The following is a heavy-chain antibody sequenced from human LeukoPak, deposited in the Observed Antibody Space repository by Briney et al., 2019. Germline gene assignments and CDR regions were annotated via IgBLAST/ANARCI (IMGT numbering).Heavy chain of an antibody. CDR1: GFTFSTSS. J-gene: IGHJ1*01. CDR3: TRDPRLREFES. D-gene: IGHD2-21*02. V-gene: IGHV3-30-3*01. CDR2: ISSDGNNK. Sequence: GGSLRLSCAASGFTFSTSSMHWVRQTPGKGLDWVALISSDGNNKYYANSVKGRFTISSDNSKNTLSLQMNSLRDDDTAVYYCTRDPRLREFESWGQGTLVTVSS.